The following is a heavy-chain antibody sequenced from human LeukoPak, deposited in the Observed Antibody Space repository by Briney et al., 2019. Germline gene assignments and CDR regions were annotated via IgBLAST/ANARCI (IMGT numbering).Heavy chain of an antibody. CDR2: IRYDGTIK. V-gene: IGHV3-30*02. D-gene: IGHD1-26*01. J-gene: IGHJ4*02. Sequence: GGSLRLSCAASGFTFSSYGMHWVRQAPGKGLEWVSFIRYDGTIKYYADSVKGRFTISRDNSKNTLYLQMNSLRAEDTAVYYCAREGGYSGSYRDCYFDYWGQGTLVTVSS. CDR3: AREGGYSGSYRDCYFDY. CDR1: GFTFSSYG.